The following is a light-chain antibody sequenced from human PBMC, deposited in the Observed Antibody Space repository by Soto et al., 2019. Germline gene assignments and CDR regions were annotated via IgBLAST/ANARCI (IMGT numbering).Light chain of an antibody. CDR3: QSYDNSLSVYV. V-gene: IGLV1-40*01. Sequence: VLTQPPSVSGAPGQRVTISCTGSSSNIGAHYDVHWYQQLPGTAPKLLIYGNSNRPSGVPDRFSGSKSGTSASLAITGLQAEDEADYYSQSYDNSLSVYVFGTGTKSPS. CDR2: GNS. J-gene: IGLJ1*01. CDR1: SSNIGAHYD.